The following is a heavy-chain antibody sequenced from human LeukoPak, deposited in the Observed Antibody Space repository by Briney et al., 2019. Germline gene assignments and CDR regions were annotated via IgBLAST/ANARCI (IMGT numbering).Heavy chain of an antibody. J-gene: IGHJ4*02. V-gene: IGHV3-66*01. D-gene: IGHD3-10*01. CDR2: IFSGGST. CDR3: TTDAPSGYGELFGY. Sequence: GGSLRLSCAVSGFTVSSNYMSWVRQAPGKGLEWVSVIFSGGSTYYADSVKGRFTISRDDSKNTVYLQMNSLRIEDTGLYYCTTDAPSGYGELFGYWGQGTLVTVSS. CDR1: GFTVSSNY.